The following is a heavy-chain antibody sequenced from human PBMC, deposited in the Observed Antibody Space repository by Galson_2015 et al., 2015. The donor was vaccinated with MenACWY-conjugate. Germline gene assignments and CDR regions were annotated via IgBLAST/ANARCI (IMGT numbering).Heavy chain of an antibody. Sequence: SLRLSCAASGFTFGDYAMSWFRQAPGKGLEWVGFIRSKAYGGTTEYAASVKGRFTISRDDSKSIAYLQMNSLKTEDTAVYYCTRLTTVTTWIGHWFDPWGQGTLVTVSS. V-gene: IGHV3-49*03. CDR2: IRSKAYGGTT. CDR1: GFTFGDYA. J-gene: IGHJ5*02. D-gene: IGHD4-17*01. CDR3: TRLTTVTTWIGHWFDP.